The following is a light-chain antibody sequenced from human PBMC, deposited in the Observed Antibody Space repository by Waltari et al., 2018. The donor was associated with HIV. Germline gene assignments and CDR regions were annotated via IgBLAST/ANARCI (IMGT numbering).Light chain of an antibody. CDR3: CSYSDSGTIL. CDR2: DVT. J-gene: IGLJ2*01. V-gene: IGLV2-14*03. CDR1: SSDIGSFYS. Sequence: SALTQPASVSGSPGQSITISCLGASSDIGSFYSVSWYQQPPDKAPKLILYDVTYRPSGVSGRFSGSRSGSMASLTISGLQPEDEADYFCCSYSDSGTILFGGGTRVTVL.